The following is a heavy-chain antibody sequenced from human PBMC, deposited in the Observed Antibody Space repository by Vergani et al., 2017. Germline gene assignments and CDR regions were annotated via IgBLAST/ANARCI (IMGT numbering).Heavy chain of an antibody. CDR2: IKQDGSEK. CDR3: ARVGYDTFDY. D-gene: IGHD3-22*01. Sequence: EVQLVETGGGLIQPGGSLRLSCAASGFTFSSYAMHWVRQAPGKGLEWVANIKQDGSEKYYVDSVKGRFTISRDNAKNSLYLQMNSLRAEDTAVYYCARVGYDTFDYWGQGTLVTVSS. J-gene: IGHJ4*02. V-gene: IGHV3-7*01. CDR1: GFTFSSYA.